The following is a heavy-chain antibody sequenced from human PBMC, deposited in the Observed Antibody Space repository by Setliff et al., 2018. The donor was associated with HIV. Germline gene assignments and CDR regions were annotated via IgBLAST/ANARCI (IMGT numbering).Heavy chain of an antibody. V-gene: IGHV4-61*02. D-gene: IGHD2-2*01. Sequence: PSETLSLTCTVSGGSISSGSYYWSWIRQPAGKGLEWIGRIYTSGSTNYNPSLKSRVTISVDTSKNQFSLKLSSVTAADTAAYYCARVDCSSTSCYRDYYYYMDVWGKGTTVTVSS. CDR3: ARVDCSSTSCYRDYYYYMDV. CDR2: IYTSGST. J-gene: IGHJ6*03. CDR1: GGSISSGSYY.